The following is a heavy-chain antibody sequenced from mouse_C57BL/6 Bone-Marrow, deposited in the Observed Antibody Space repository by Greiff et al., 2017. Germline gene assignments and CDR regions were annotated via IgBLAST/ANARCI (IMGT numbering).Heavy chain of an antibody. CDR1: GFTFTSYW. CDR2: IYPTSGRT. Sequence: QVQLLQPGADLVKPGASVKLSCKASGFTFTSYWITWVKQRPGQGLEWIGDIYPTSGRTNYNEKLKSKVILTVDTTSNTAYMQLSSLTSEDSAVFYCARSGPLGRSFDYGGQGTTLTVSS. D-gene: IGHD4-1*01. CDR3: ARSGPLGRSFDY. V-gene: IGHV1-55*01. J-gene: IGHJ2*01.